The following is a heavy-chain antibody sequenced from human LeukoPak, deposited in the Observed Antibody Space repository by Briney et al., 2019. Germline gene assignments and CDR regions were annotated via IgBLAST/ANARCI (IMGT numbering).Heavy chain of an antibody. V-gene: IGHV3-15*01. D-gene: IGHD5-18*01. CDR1: GFTFSNAW. CDR3: TTDMLWLPMGDY. Sequence: GGSLRLSCAASGFTFSNAWMSWVRQAPGKGLEWVGRIKSKTDGGTTDYAAPVKGRFAISRDDSKNTLYLQMNSLKTEDTAVYYCTTDMLWLPMGDYWGQGTLVTVSS. CDR2: IKSKTDGGTT. J-gene: IGHJ4*02.